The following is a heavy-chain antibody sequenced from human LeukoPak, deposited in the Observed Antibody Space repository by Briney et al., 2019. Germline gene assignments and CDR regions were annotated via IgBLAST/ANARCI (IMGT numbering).Heavy chain of an antibody. J-gene: IGHJ3*02. D-gene: IGHD2-15*01. CDR3: AKDIVLVVAATPGDAFDI. Sequence: ASVKVSCKASGYAFTSYGISWVRQAPGQGLEWMGWISAYDTKTNYAQNLQGRVTMTTDTSTSTAYMELRSLRCDDTAMYYCAKDIVLVVAATPGDAFDIWGQGTMVTVSS. V-gene: IGHV1-18*01. CDR1: GYAFTSYG. CDR2: ISAYDTKT.